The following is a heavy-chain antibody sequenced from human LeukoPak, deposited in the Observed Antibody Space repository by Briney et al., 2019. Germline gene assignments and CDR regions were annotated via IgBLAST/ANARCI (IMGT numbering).Heavy chain of an antibody. Sequence: GGSLRLSCAASGFTFSTYAMNWVRQAPGKGLEWVSYITNKGSTIYYADSVKGRFTISRDKAENSLYLQMNSLRAEDTAIYYCARDQWLAYYYHGMDVWGQGTTVTVSS. CDR2: ITNKGSTI. D-gene: IGHD6-19*01. V-gene: IGHV3-48*03. CDR1: GFTFSTYA. CDR3: ARDQWLAYYYHGMDV. J-gene: IGHJ6*02.